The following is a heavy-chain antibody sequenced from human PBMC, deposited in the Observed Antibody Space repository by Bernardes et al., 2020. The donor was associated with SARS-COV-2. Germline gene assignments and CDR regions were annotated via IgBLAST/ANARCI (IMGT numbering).Heavy chain of an antibody. CDR1: GFTFTNYW. CDR2: TKPDGPNP. V-gene: IGHV3-74*01. D-gene: IGHD2-8*01. CDR3: ATGRDYYNGD. Sequence: GGSLRLSCEASGFTFTNYWIHWLRQPPGEGLVWLSRTKPDGPNPDYADSVKGRFTVTRDNAKNTAYLQVDSLRLDDTAVYYCATGRDYYNGDWGQGTMVTGSS. J-gene: IGHJ3*01.